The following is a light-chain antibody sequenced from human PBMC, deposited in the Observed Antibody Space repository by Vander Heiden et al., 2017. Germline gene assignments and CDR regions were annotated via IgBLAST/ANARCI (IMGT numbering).Light chain of an antibody. V-gene: IGLV1-40*01. CDR3: QSYDSRLTGHVV. Sequence: QPVLTHPPPVSGAPGKRVTISCTGSSSNIGAGYDVHWYQQLPGAAPKLLINGNTNRPSGVPDRFSGSKSGTSASLAITGLQAEDEADYYCQSYDSRLTGHVVFGGGTKLTVL. CDR2: GNT. J-gene: IGLJ2*01. CDR1: SSNIGAGYD.